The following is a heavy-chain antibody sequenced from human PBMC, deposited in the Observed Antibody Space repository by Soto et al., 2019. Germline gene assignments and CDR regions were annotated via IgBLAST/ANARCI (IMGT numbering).Heavy chain of an antibody. J-gene: IGHJ1*01. CDR2: IYYSGST. V-gene: IGHV4-39*01. CDR3: AISCIAAARTSNSY. Sequence: SETLSLTCTVSGGSISSSSYYWGWIRQPPGKGLEWIGSIYYSGSTYYNPSLKSRVTISVDTSKNQFSLKLFSVTAADTAVYYCAISCIAAARTSNSYCGQGTLVPVSS. CDR1: GGSISSSSYY. D-gene: IGHD6-13*01.